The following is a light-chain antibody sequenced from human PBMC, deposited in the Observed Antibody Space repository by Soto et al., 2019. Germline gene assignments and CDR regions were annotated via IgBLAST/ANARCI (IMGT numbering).Light chain of an antibody. Sequence: QSVLTQPPSASGTPGQTVTISCSGSSSNIGSNTVNWYQQLPGTAPKLLIYSNNQRPSGVPDRFSGSESGTSASLAISGLQSEDEADYYCAAWDDSLNGVVFGGGTKLTVL. J-gene: IGLJ2*01. CDR2: SNN. CDR3: AAWDDSLNGVV. V-gene: IGLV1-44*01. CDR1: SSNIGSNT.